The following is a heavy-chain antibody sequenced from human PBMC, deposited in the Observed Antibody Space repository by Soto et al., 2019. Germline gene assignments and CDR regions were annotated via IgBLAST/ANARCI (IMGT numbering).Heavy chain of an antibody. J-gene: IGHJ6*02. V-gene: IGHV3-72*01. D-gene: IGHD3-10*01. CDR1: GFTFSDHY. CDR3: ARGSKLELPYYYGSGSYSVYYYYGMDV. CDR2: TRNKANSYTT. Sequence: EVQLVESGGGLVQPGGSLRLSCAASGFTFSDHYMDWVRQAPGKGLEWVGRTRNKANSYTTEYAASVKGRFTISRDDSKNSLYLQMNSLKTEDTAVYYCARGSKLELPYYYGSGSYSVYYYYGMDVWGQGTTVTVSS.